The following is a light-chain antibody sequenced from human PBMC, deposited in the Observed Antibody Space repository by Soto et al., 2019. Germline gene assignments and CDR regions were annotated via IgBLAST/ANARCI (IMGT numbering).Light chain of an antibody. J-gene: IGKJ4*01. CDR1: QDISNY. V-gene: IGKV1-33*01. CDR2: DAS. CDR3: QQYDNLPLT. Sequence: DIPMTQSPSSLPASVGELVTIISQASQDISNYLNWYQQKPGKAPKLLIYDASNLETGVPSRFSGSGPGTDFTLTISSLQPEDIATYYCQQYDNLPLTLGGGTKVDIK.